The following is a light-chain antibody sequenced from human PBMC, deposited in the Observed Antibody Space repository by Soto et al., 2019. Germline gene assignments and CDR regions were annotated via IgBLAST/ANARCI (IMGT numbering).Light chain of an antibody. V-gene: IGKV3D-15*01. Sequence: EIVMTQSPATLSVSPGDGATLSCRASQSVDSNLAWYQQKPGQTPRLLMYGASTRPTGIPARFSGSGSGKEFTLTIISLQSEDSAVYYCQQYNDWPLTLGGGTKVDIK. CDR3: QQYNDWPLT. CDR1: QSVDSN. CDR2: GAS. J-gene: IGKJ4*01.